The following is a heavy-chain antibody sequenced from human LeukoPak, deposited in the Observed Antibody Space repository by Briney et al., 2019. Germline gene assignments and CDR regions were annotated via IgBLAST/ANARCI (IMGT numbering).Heavy chain of an antibody. V-gene: IGHV3-21*01. D-gene: IGHD2/OR15-2a*01. CDR1: GFSFDSYT. J-gene: IGHJ6*02. Sequence: RSGGSLRLSCLASGFSFDSYTMNWVREAPGKGLEWVSTISPVSSYTWYAESVKGRFTISRDNPKNSLYLQMDSLRAEDTAVYYCVRDVSRRIGMDVWDQGTTVTVSS. CDR3: VRDVSRRIGMDV. CDR2: ISPVSSYT.